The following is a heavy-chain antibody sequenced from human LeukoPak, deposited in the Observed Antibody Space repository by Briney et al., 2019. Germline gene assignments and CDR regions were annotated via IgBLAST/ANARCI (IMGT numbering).Heavy chain of an antibody. J-gene: IGHJ5*02. CDR3: ARGQWLVTGHWFDP. Sequence: GGSLRLSCAASGFTFSRYSMNWVRQAPGKGLEWVSSISGSSSYVYNADSVKGRFTISRDNAKKSLYLQMNSLRAEDTAVYYCARGQWLVTGHWFDPWGQGTLVTVSS. V-gene: IGHV3-21*01. CDR1: GFTFSRYS. CDR2: ISGSSSYV. D-gene: IGHD6-19*01.